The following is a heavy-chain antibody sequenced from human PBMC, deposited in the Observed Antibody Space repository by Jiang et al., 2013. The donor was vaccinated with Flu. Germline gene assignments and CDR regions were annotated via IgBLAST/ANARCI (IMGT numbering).Heavy chain of an antibody. CDR1: GYTFTSYG. Sequence: SGAEVKKPGASVKASCKSSGYTFTSYGFSWVRQAPGQGLEWIGWISAYNGNTNYAQKFQGRVTMTTDTSTSTVHMELRSLRSDDTAVYYCARFGCSGGTCYSWLFYGMDVWGQGTTVTVSS. CDR3: ARFGCSGGTCYSWLFYGMDV. D-gene: IGHD2-15*01. CDR2: ISAYNGNT. J-gene: IGHJ6*02. V-gene: IGHV1-18*01.